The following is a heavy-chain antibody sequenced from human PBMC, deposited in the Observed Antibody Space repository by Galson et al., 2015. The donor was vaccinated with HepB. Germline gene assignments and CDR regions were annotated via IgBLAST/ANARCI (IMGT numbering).Heavy chain of an antibody. CDR2: ISSSGSST. V-gene: IGHV3-23*01. CDR3: TREFDF. J-gene: IGHJ4*02. Sequence: SLRLSCAASGFTFSSYAMSWVRQAPGKGLEWVSHISSSGSSTDYADSVRGRFTISRDNSKNTLYLQMDSLRVEDTAVFYCTREFDFWGQGTLVTVSS. CDR1: GFTFSSYA. D-gene: IGHD1-26*01.